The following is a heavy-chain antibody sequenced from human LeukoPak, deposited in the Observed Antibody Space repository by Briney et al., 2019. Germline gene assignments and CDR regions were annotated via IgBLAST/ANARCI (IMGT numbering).Heavy chain of an antibody. J-gene: IGHJ4*02. V-gene: IGHV3-53*01. CDR2: IYSGGST. CDR3: AKDSSVVVPAAIPY. CDR1: GFTVSSNY. D-gene: IGHD2-2*01. Sequence: GGSLRLSCAASGFTVSSNYMSWVRQAPGKGLEWVSVIYSGGSTYYADSVKGRFTISRDNSKNTLYLQMNSLRAEDTAVYYCAKDSSVVVPAAIPYWGQGTLVTVSS.